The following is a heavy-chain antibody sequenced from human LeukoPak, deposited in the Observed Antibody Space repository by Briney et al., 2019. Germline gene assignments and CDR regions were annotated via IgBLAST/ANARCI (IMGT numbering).Heavy chain of an antibody. CDR2: IKGDGSEK. CDR3: ARSFRVQVWSDFDS. D-gene: IGHD5-18*01. CDR1: GLIFSSYW. V-gene: IGHV3-7*01. Sequence: GGSLRLSCGASGLIFSSYWMNWLRQAPGKGLEWVANIKGDGSEKHYVDSVKGRFTISRDNAKNSLYLQMNSLRAEDTAVYYCARSFRVQVWSDFDSWGQGTLITVSS. J-gene: IGHJ4*02.